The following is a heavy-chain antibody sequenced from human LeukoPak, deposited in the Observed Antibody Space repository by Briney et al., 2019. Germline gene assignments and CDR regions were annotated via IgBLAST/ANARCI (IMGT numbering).Heavy chain of an antibody. J-gene: IGHJ3*02. CDR2: IYYSGST. CDR3: AREMATTPGAFDI. CDR1: GGSISSYY. V-gene: IGHV4-59*12. Sequence: SETLSFTCTVSGGSISSYYWSWIRQPPGKGLEWIGYIYYSGSTNYNPSLKSRVTLSVDTSKNQFSLKLSSVTAADTAVYYCAREMATTPGAFDIWGQGTMVTVSS. D-gene: IGHD5-24*01.